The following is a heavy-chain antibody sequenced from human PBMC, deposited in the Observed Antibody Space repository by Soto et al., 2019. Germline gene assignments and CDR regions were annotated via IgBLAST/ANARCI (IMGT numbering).Heavy chain of an antibody. CDR1: GYTFTSYG. J-gene: IGHJ4*02. V-gene: IGHV1-18*01. Sequence: QVQLVQSGAEVKKPGASVKVSCKASGYTFTSYGISWVRQAPGQGLEWMGWISAYNGNTNYAQKLPGRVTMTTDTSTSTAYMALRSMRSDDTAVDYCTREWAAAGPFDYWDQGTLVTVAS. CDR3: TREWAAAGPFDY. CDR2: ISAYNGNT. D-gene: IGHD6-13*01.